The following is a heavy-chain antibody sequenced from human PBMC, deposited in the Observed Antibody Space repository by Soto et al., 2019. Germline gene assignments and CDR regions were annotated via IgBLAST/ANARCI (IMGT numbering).Heavy chain of an antibody. V-gene: IGHV1-69*13. CDR1: GGTFSSYA. CDR2: IIPIFGTA. Sequence: GASVKVSCKASGGTFSSYAISWVRQAPGQGLEWMGGIIPIFGTANYAQKFQGRVTITADESTSTAYMELSSLRSEDTAVYYCARSKDIVVVVAATPYYFDYWGLGTLVTVSS. J-gene: IGHJ4*02. D-gene: IGHD2-15*01. CDR3: ARSKDIVVVVAATPYYFDY.